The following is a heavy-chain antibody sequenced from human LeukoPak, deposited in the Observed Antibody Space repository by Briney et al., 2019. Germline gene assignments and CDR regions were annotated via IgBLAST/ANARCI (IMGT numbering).Heavy chain of an antibody. CDR3: ARDYAIWKYPFDY. CDR2: INHSGST. Sequence: NPSETLSLTCAVNGGSFSGYYGSWIRQPPGKGLEWIGEINHSGSTNYNPSLKSRVTISVDTSKNQFSLKLSSVTAADTAVYYCARDYAIWKYPFDYWGQGTLVTVSS. V-gene: IGHV4-34*01. J-gene: IGHJ4*02. D-gene: IGHD2-8*01. CDR1: GGSFSGYY.